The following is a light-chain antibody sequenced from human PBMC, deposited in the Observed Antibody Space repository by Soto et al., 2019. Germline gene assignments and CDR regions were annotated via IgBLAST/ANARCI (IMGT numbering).Light chain of an antibody. Sequence: DIQMTQSPSSLSASVGDRVTITCQASQDINSYLSWYQQQPGQAPKLLIYDASNLHPGVPSRFSGSGSGTDFTFTISSLQPEDIATYYCQQYETLPNTFGQGTRLEIK. CDR2: DAS. CDR1: QDINSY. J-gene: IGKJ5*01. V-gene: IGKV1-33*01. CDR3: QQYETLPNT.